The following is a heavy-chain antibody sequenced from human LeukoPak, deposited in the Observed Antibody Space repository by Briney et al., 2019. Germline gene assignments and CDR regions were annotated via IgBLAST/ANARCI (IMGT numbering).Heavy chain of an antibody. D-gene: IGHD3-3*01. CDR1: GFTLSSYW. Sequence: GSLRLSCAASGFTLSSYWMSWIRQPPGKGLEWIGEINHSGSTNYNPSLKSRVTISVDTSKNQFSLKLSSVTAADTAVYYCARGLNVYDFWSGYSDYWGQGTLVTVSS. J-gene: IGHJ4*02. V-gene: IGHV4-34*01. CDR3: ARGLNVYDFWSGYSDY. CDR2: INHSGST.